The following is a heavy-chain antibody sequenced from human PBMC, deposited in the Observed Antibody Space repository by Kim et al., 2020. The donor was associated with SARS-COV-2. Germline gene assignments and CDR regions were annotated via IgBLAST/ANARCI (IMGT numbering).Heavy chain of an antibody. CDR3: ARAPPGGIVATTRLFDY. J-gene: IGHJ4*02. Sequence: LKSRVTISVDTSKNQCSLKLSSVTAADTAVYYCARAPPGGIVATTRLFDYWGQGTLVTVSS. V-gene: IGHV4-34*01. D-gene: IGHD5-12*01.